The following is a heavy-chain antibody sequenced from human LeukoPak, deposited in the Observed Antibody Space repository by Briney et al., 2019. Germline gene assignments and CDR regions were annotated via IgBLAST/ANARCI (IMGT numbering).Heavy chain of an antibody. CDR3: ARSPGIAAAANFDY. J-gene: IGHJ4*02. CDR1: GFTFSSYW. Sequence: GGSLRLSCAASGFTFSSYWMSWVRQAPGKGLEWVANIKQDGSEKYYVDSVKGRFTISRDNAKNSLYLQMNSLRAEDTAVYYCARSPGIAAAANFDYWGQGTLVTVSS. V-gene: IGHV3-7*01. CDR2: IKQDGSEK. D-gene: IGHD6-13*01.